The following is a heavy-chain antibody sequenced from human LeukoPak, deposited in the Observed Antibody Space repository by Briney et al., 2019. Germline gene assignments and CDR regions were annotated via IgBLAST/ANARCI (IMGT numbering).Heavy chain of an antibody. CDR2: ISWNRRSI. CDR1: GFSFDDYA. Sequence: PGGSLRLSCAASGFSFDDYAMHWVRQAPGRGLEWDSGISWNRRSIGYADSVKGRFTISRDNAKSSLYLQMNSLRAEDTAVYYCARDVCYGDRSYYYYYMDVWGKGTTVTVSS. J-gene: IGHJ6*03. CDR3: ARDVCYGDRSYYYYYMDV. V-gene: IGHV3-9*01. D-gene: IGHD4-17*01.